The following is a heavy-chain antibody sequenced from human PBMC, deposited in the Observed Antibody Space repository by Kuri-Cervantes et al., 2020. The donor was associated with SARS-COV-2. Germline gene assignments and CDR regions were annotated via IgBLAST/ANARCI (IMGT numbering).Heavy chain of an antibody. D-gene: IGHD3-22*01. V-gene: IGHV4-31*01. CDR1: GGSISSGGYY. CDR2: INYSGST. J-gene: IGHJ2*01. Sequence: SETLSLTCTVSGGSISSGGYYWSWIRQHPGKGLEWIGNINYSGSTYYNPTLKSLVTISVDTSKNQFSLKLSSVIAADTSVYYCARASGYYGSSGYQNQGPRSYWYFDLWGRGTLVTVSS. CDR3: ARASGYYGSSGYQNQGPRSYWYFDL.